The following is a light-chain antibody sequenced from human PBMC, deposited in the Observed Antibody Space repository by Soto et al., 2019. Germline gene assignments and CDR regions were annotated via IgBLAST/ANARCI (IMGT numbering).Light chain of an antibody. CDR1: QSVSSNY. Sequence: EIVLTQSPGTLSLSVGERATLSCRASQSVSSNYFAWYQQKPGQDPRLLIYGTSSRATGIPDMFSGSGSATDFTLTISRLEPEDFAVYYCQHYGDSLYTFGQGTKLEI. CDR2: GTS. CDR3: QHYGDSLYT. J-gene: IGKJ2*01. V-gene: IGKV3-20*01.